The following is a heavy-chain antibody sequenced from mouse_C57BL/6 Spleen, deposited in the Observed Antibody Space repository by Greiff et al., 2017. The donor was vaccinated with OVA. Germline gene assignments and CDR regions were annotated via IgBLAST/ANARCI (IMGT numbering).Heavy chain of an antibody. CDR2: INPNNGGT. V-gene: IGHV1-26*01. CDR1: GYTFTDYY. J-gene: IGHJ2*01. Sequence: VQLQQSGPELVKPGASVKISCKASGYTFTDYYMNWVKQSHGKSLEWIGDINPNNGGTSYNQKFKGKATLTVDKSSSTAYMELRSLTSEDSAVYYCARGEGYYAPFDYWGQGTTLTVSS. CDR3: ARGEGYYAPFDY. D-gene: IGHD2-3*01.